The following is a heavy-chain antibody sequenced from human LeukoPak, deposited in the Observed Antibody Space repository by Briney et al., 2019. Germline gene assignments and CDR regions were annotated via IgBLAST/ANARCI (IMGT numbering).Heavy chain of an antibody. Sequence: GGSPRLSCAASGFTFSSYSMNWVRQAPGKGLEWVSYISSSSSTIYYADSVKGRFTISRDNAKNSLYLQMNSLRAEDTAVYYCASGIRRIPTSAETDYWGQGTLVTVSS. CDR2: ISSSSSTI. J-gene: IGHJ4*02. CDR1: GFTFSSYS. CDR3: ASGIRRIPTSAETDY. D-gene: IGHD1-14*01. V-gene: IGHV3-48*01.